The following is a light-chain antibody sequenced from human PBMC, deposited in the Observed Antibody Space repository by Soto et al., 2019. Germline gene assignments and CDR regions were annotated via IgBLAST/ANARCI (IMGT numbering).Light chain of an antibody. CDR1: RSNIGINT. V-gene: IGLV1-44*01. CDR3: GAWDESLNGYV. CDR2: TDN. Sequence: RTPPPPASRTPRERVTLSCSGGRSNIGINTVNWYQQLPGTAPKVLIYTDNQRPSGVPDRFSGSKSGTSASLAINGLQSGDEADYYCGAWDESLNGYVFGTGTKV. J-gene: IGLJ1*01.